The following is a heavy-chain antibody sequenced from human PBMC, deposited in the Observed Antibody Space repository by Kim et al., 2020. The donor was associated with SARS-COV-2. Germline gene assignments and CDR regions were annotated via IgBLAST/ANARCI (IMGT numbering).Heavy chain of an antibody. J-gene: IGHJ5*02. V-gene: IGHV4-31*03. CDR2: IYYSGST. D-gene: IGHD3-10*01. Sequence: SETLSLTCTVSGGSISSGGYYWSWIRQHPGKGLEWIGYIYYSGSTYYNPSLKSRVTISVDTSKNQFSLKLSSLTAADTAVYYCARDSGYGSGTARHWFDPWGQGTLVTVSS. CDR3: ARDSGYGSGTARHWFDP. CDR1: GGSISSGGYY.